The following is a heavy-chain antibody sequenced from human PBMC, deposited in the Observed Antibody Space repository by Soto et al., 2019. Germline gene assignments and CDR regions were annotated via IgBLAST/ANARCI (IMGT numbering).Heavy chain of an antibody. D-gene: IGHD2-21*02. J-gene: IGHJ4*02. CDR1: GFTFSSYS. CDR3: ARTGIVVVTAPNFDY. V-gene: IGHV3-48*02. CDR2: ISSSSSTI. Sequence: EVQLVESGGGLVQPGGSLRLSCAASGFTFSSYSMNWVRQAPGKGLEWVSYISSSSSTIYYADSVKGRFTISRDNAKNSLYLQMNSLRDEDTAVYYCARTGIVVVTAPNFDYWGQGTLVTVSS.